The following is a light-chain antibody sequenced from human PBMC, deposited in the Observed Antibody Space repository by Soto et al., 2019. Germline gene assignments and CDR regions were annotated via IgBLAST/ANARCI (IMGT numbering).Light chain of an antibody. V-gene: IGLV2-14*01. CDR1: SSDVGGYNY. CDR2: EVR. Sequence: QPVLTQPASVSGSPGQSITISCTGTSSDVGGYNYVSWYQQHPGKAPKVMIYEVRNRPSGVSNRFSGSKSGNTASLTISRLQTEDEADYYCTSYTNSGNYVFGTGTKLTVL. CDR3: TSYTNSGNYV. J-gene: IGLJ1*01.